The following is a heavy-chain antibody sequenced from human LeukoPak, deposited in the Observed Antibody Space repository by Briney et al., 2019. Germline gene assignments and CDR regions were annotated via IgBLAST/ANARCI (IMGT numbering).Heavy chain of an antibody. Sequence: SETLSLTCTVSGGSISSYYWSWIRQPPGKGLEWIGRIYTSGSTNYNPSLKSRVTMSVDTSKNQFSLKLSSVTAADTAVYYCARGTYYDFSYAFDIWGQGTMVTVSS. D-gene: IGHD3-3*01. CDR3: ARGTYYDFSYAFDI. J-gene: IGHJ3*02. V-gene: IGHV4-4*07. CDR1: GGSISSYY. CDR2: IYTSGST.